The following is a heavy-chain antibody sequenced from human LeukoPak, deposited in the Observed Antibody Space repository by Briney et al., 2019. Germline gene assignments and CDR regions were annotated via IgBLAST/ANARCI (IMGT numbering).Heavy chain of an antibody. V-gene: IGHV4-59*11. J-gene: IGHJ6*03. CDR1: GGSISSHY. CDR2: IYYSGST. D-gene: IGHD1-20*01. Sequence: SETLSLTCTVSGGSISSHYWSWIRQPPGKGLEWIGYIYYSGSTNYNPSLKSRVTISVDTSKNQFSLKLSSVTAADTAVYYCARTRHRYNWNYHYYYYMDVWGKGTTVTVSS. CDR3: ARTRHRYNWNYHYYYYMDV.